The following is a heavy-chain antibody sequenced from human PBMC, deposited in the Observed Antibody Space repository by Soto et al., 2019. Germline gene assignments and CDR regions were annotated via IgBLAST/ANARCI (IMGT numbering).Heavy chain of an antibody. J-gene: IGHJ4*02. CDR1: GYTFTTYG. CDR3: ARDPVAGTYFDY. D-gene: IGHD6-19*01. Sequence: QVQLVQSGAEVKKPGASVKVSCKASGYTFTTYGISWVRRAPGQGLEWMGWINGYNGNTNYAQKLQGRVTMTTDTSTSTAYMELRSLRSDATAVYYCARDPVAGTYFDYWGQGTLVTVSS. CDR2: INGYNGNT. V-gene: IGHV1-18*01.